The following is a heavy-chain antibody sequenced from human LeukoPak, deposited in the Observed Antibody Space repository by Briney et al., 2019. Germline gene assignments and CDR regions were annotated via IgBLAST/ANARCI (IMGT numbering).Heavy chain of an antibody. Sequence: GGSLRLSCAASGFTISSNAMSWVRQAPGMGLEWVSVISDSGDRTYYADSVKGRFTISRDDSKNTLSLQINSLRAEDTAFYYCAKDRSLDGGDSNGYFDYWGLGTLVTVSS. CDR3: AKDRSLDGGDSNGYFDY. CDR2: ISDSGDRT. J-gene: IGHJ4*02. V-gene: IGHV3-23*01. D-gene: IGHD4-23*01. CDR1: GFTISSNA.